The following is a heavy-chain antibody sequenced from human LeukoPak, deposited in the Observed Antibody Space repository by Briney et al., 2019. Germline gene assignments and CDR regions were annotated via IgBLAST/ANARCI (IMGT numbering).Heavy chain of an antibody. D-gene: IGHD3-22*01. V-gene: IGHV3-66*01. Sequence: GGSLRLSCAASGFTVSSNYMSWVRQAPGKGLEWVSVIYSGGSTYYADSVEGRFTISRDNSKNTLYLQMNSLRAEDTAVYYCARGGGYFNYYYYGMDVWGQGTTVTVSS. CDR1: GFTVSSNY. CDR3: ARGGGYFNYYYYGMDV. CDR2: IYSGGST. J-gene: IGHJ6*02.